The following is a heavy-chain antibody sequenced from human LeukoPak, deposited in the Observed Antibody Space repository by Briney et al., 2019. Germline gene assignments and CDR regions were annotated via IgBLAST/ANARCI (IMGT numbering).Heavy chain of an antibody. CDR2: IHTSGCT. Sequence: SQTLSLTCTVSGGSISSGSYYWSWIRQPAGKGPEWIGRIHTSGCTNYNPSLKSRVTISVDTSKNQFSLNLSSVTAADTAVYYCAKGTVTTDRYYFDCWGQGTLVTVSS. CDR3: AKGTVTTDRYYFDC. V-gene: IGHV4-61*02. CDR1: GGSISSGSYY. D-gene: IGHD4-17*01. J-gene: IGHJ4*02.